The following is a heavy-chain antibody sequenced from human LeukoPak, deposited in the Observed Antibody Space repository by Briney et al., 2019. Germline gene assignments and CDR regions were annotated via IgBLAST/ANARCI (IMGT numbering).Heavy chain of an antibody. CDR2: IYSGGST. D-gene: IGHD3-22*01. J-gene: IGHJ4*02. V-gene: IGHV3-53*01. CDR1: GFTVSSNY. CDR3: ASQTAYYDSSSVPFDY. Sequence: GGSLRLSCAASGFTVSSNYMSWVRQAPGKGLEWVSVIYSGGSTYYAGSVKGRFTISRDNSKNTLYLQMNSLRAEDTAVYYCASQTAYYDSSSVPFDYWGQGTLVTVSS.